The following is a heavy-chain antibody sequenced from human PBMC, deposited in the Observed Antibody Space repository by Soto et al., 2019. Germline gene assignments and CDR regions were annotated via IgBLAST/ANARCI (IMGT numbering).Heavy chain of an antibody. D-gene: IGHD2-2*01. Sequence: GGSLRLSCAASGFTFSTYYMNWIRQAPGKGLEWVAGINTDGSGEYYVDSGKGRFTISRDNAKNSLYLEMNSLRAEDTALYYCTRVIPAASDYWGQGTLVTVSS. CDR3: TRVIPAASDY. CDR1: GFTFSTYY. J-gene: IGHJ4*02. V-gene: IGHV3-7*04. CDR2: INTDGSGE.